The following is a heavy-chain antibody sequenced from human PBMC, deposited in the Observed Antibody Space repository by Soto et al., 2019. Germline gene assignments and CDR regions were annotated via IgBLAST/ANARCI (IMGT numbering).Heavy chain of an antibody. Sequence: ASVKVSCKASGYIFSSYGISWVRQAPGQGLEWMGWISAYNGATHYPQNLQGRVTLTTDSSANTAYMELGSLRYDDTAVYYCARRKRYNAGGYYHYYMGVWGQGTTVTVSS. CDR2: ISAYNGAT. J-gene: IGHJ6*02. CDR3: ARRKRYNAGGYYHYYMGV. D-gene: IGHD1-1*01. CDR1: GYIFSSYG. V-gene: IGHV1-18*01.